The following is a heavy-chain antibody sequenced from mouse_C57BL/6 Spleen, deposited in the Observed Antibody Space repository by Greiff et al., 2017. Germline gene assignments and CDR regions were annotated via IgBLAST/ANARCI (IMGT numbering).Heavy chain of an antibody. CDR1: GYTFTDYY. CDR2: INPNNGGT. J-gene: IGHJ1*03. D-gene: IGHD2-2*01. Sequence: EVQLQQSGPELVKPGASVKISCKASGYTFTDYYMNWVKQSHGKSLEWIGDINPNNGGTSYNQKFKGKATLTVDKSSSTAYMELRSLTSEDSAVYYCAREVTTSLYWYFGVWGTGTTVTVSS. V-gene: IGHV1-26*01. CDR3: AREVTTSLYWYFGV.